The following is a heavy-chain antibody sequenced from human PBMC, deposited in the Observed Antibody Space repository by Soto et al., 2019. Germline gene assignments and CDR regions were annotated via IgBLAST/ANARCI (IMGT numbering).Heavy chain of an antibody. CDR2: ISYDGSNK. V-gene: IGHV3-30*18. CDR1: GFTFSSYG. CDR3: AKGLDRDFKRDYYYMDV. Sequence: PGGSLRLSCAASGFTFSSYGMHWVRQAPGKGLEWVAVISYDGSNKYYADSVKGRFTISRDNSKNTLYLQMNSLRAEDTAVYYCAKGLDRDFKRDYYYMDVWGKGTTVTVSS. D-gene: IGHD2-21*02. J-gene: IGHJ6*03.